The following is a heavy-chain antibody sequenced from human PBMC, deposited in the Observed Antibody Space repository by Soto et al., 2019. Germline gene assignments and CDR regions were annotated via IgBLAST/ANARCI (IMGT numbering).Heavy chain of an antibody. CDR2: ISYDGSNK. CDR1: GFTFSSYG. CDR3: AKPAYGDYDAIDY. Sequence: QVQLVESGGGVVQPGRSLRLSCAASGFTFSSYGMHWVRQAPGKGLEWVAVISYDGSNKYYPDSVKGRFTISRDNSRNTLYLQMNSLRAKDTAVYYCAKPAYGDYDAIDYWGQGTLVTVSS. D-gene: IGHD4-17*01. V-gene: IGHV3-30*18. J-gene: IGHJ4*02.